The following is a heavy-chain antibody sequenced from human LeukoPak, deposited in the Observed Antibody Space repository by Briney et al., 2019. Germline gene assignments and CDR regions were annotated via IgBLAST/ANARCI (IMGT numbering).Heavy chain of an antibody. CDR2: ISSSSSYI. Sequence: GSLRLSCAASGFTFSSYSMNWVRQAPGKGLEWVSSISSSSSYIYYADSVKGRFTISRDNAKNSLYLQMNSLRAEDTAVYYCASLIVGADDAFDIWGQGTMVTVSS. CDR1: GFTFSSYS. CDR3: ASLIVGADDAFDI. J-gene: IGHJ3*02. V-gene: IGHV3-21*01. D-gene: IGHD1-26*01.